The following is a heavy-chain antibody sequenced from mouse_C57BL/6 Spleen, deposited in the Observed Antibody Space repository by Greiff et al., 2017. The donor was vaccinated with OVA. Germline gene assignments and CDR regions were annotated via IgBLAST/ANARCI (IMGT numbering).Heavy chain of an antibody. CDR2: IYPSDSET. CDR1: GYTFTSYW. D-gene: IGHD1-1*01. Sequence: QVQLQQPGAELVRPGSSVKLSCKASGYTFTSYWMDWVKQRPGQGLEWIGNIYPSDSETHYNQKFKDKATLTVDKSSSTAYMQLSSLTSEHSAISDCAKSDGSSYYFDYWGQGTTLTVSS. J-gene: IGHJ2*01. V-gene: IGHV1-61*01. CDR3: AKSDGSSYYFDY.